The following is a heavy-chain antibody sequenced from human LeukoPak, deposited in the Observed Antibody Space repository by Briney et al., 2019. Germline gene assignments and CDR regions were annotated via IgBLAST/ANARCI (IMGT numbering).Heavy chain of an antibody. V-gene: IGHV3-30-3*01. CDR3: ALLWFGELPSDY. CDR1: GFTFSSYA. J-gene: IGHJ4*02. CDR2: ISYDGSNK. D-gene: IGHD3-10*01. Sequence: RGSLRLSCAASGFTFSSYAMHWVRQAPGKGLEWVAVISYDGSNKYYADSVKGRFTISRDNSKNTLYLQMNSLRAEDTAVYYCALLWFGELPSDYWGQGTLVTVSS.